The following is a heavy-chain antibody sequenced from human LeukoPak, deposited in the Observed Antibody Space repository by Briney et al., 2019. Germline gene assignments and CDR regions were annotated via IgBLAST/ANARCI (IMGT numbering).Heavy chain of an antibody. V-gene: IGHV4-30-2*02. CDR3: ARIAVAGTREDY. CDR1: GGSISSGGYY. J-gene: IGHJ4*02. Sequence: SETLSLTCTVSGGSISSGGYYWSWIRQPPGKGLEWIGYIYHSGSTYYNPSLKSRVTISVDTSKNQFSLKLSSVTAADTAVYYCARIAVAGTREDYWGQGTLVTVSS. CDR2: IYHSGST. D-gene: IGHD6-19*01.